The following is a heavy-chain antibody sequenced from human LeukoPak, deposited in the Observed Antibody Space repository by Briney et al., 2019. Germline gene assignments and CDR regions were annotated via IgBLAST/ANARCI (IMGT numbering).Heavy chain of an antibody. V-gene: IGHV4-59*01. CDR2: IYYSGST. Sequence: SETLSLTCTVSGGSISSYYWSWIRQPPGKGLEWIGYIYYSGSTNYNPSLKSRVTISVDTSKNQFSLKLSSVTAADTAVYYCAFCVITMVRGVITPGYYYYMDVWGKGTTVTVSS. D-gene: IGHD3-10*01. J-gene: IGHJ6*03. CDR3: AFCVITMVRGVITPGYYYYMDV. CDR1: GGSISSYY.